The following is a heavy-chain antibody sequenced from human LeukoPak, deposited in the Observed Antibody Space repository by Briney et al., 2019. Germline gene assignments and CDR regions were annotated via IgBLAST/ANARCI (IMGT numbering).Heavy chain of an antibody. J-gene: IGHJ4*02. CDR1: GFIFSSYA. D-gene: IGHD1-14*01. CDR3: AKGGWGTYPRG. Sequence: GGSLRLSCAASGFIFSSYAMTWVRQAPGKGLEWVSTISGSTVSSSYADSVKGRFTISRDNSKNTLYLQMDSLRAEDTAVYYCAKGGWGTYPRGWGLGTLVTVSS. CDR2: ISGSTVSS. V-gene: IGHV3-23*01.